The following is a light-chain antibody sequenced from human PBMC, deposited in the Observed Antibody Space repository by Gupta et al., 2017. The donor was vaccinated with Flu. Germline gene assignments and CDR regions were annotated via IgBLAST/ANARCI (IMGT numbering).Light chain of an antibody. V-gene: IGKV3-20*01. CDR3: KQYGISTGA. CDR2: GAA. CDR1: QSIRSTY. Sequence: EIVLTQSPGTLSLSPGETATLSCRASQSIRSTYFAWHQQRPGQAPRLLIDGAASRASGVPERLRGSGSGTDFTRTSSRVEPADFAGYDCKQYGISTGAVGPGT. J-gene: IGKJ3*01.